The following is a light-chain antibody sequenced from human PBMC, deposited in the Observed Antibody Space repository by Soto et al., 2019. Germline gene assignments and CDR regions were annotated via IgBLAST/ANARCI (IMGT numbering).Light chain of an antibody. Sequence: EMVLTQSPGTLSLSPGERATLSSRASQSVSSNFLAWYQQKPGQAPRLLIYGASSRATGIPDRFSGSGSGTDFTLTISRLEPEDFAVYYCQQSGSSPWTFGQGTKVEIK. CDR3: QQSGSSPWT. CDR2: GAS. V-gene: IGKV3-20*01. CDR1: QSVSSNF. J-gene: IGKJ1*01.